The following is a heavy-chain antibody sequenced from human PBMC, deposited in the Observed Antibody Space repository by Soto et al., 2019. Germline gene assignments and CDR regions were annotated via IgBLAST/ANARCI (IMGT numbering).Heavy chain of an antibody. V-gene: IGHV4-34*01. D-gene: IGHD6-19*01. CDR1: GGSVNGYY. Sequence: SETLSLTCAVYGGSVNGYYWNWIRQPPGKGLEWIGSIYHSGSTYYNPSLKSRVTISVDTSKNQFSLKLSSVTAADTAVYYCARTGYSSGWSKLYYFDYWGQGTLVTVSS. CDR3: ARTGYSSGWSKLYYFDY. CDR2: IYHSGST. J-gene: IGHJ4*02.